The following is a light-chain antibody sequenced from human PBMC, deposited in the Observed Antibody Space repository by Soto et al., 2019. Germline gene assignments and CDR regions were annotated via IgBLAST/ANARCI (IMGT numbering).Light chain of an antibody. Sequence: EVVLTQSPAILSLSLGERATLSCRASRSIANYLAWYQHRPGQAPRLLIYYASDRATGIPARFSGSGSGTDFTLTISSLEAEDFAVYYFQQRRYAVTFGGGTKVEIK. CDR3: QQRRYAVT. V-gene: IGKV3-11*01. CDR1: RSIANY. J-gene: IGKJ4*01. CDR2: YAS.